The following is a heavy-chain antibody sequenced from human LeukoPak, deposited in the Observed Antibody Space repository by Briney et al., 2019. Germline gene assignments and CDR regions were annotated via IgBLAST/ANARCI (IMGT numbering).Heavy chain of an antibody. V-gene: IGHV3-21*01. D-gene: IGHD1-26*01. CDR1: GFTLSSYW. Sequence: PGGSLRLSCAASGFTLSSYWMHWVRQAPGKGLEWVSSISSSSSYIYYADSVKGRFTISRDNAKNSLYLQMNSLRAEDTAVYYCAGSGSYYDAIDYWGQGTLVTVSS. CDR3: AGSGSYYDAIDY. J-gene: IGHJ4*02. CDR2: ISSSSSYI.